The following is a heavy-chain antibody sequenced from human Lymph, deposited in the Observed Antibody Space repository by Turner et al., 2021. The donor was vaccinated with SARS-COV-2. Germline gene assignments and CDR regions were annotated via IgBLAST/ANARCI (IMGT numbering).Heavy chain of an antibody. CDR3: AKEGDTAMVNFDD. CDR2: ISGSGGRT. J-gene: IGHJ4*02. Sequence: EVQLLESGGGLVQPGGSLRLSCAASGFTFSSYAMSWVRKAPGRGVGWVSAISGSGGRTYYADTVKSRFTISRDNAKNTLYMQMNSLRAEDTAVYYCAKEGDTAMVNFDDWGQGTMVTVSS. CDR1: GFTFSSYA. D-gene: IGHD5-18*01. V-gene: IGHV3-23*01.